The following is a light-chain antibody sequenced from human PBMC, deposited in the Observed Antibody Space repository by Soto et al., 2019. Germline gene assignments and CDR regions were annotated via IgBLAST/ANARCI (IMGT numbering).Light chain of an antibody. CDR2: EVS. CDR3: SSYAGSNNFQV. V-gene: IGLV2-8*01. Sequence: QSALTQPPSASGSPGQSVTISCTGTSSDVGGYTYVSWYQQPPGKAPKLMIYEVSQRPSGVPDRFSGSKSGNTASLTVSGLQAEDEADYYCSSYAGSNNFQVFGGGTKLTVL. CDR1: SSDVGGYTY. J-gene: IGLJ2*01.